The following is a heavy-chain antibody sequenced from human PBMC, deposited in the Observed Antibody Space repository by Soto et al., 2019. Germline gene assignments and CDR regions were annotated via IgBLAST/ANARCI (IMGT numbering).Heavy chain of an antibody. Sequence: QVQLVQSGAEVKKPGASVKVSCKASGYTFTSYDINWVRQATGQGLELMGWMNPNSGNTGYAQKFQGRVTMTRNTAIRTAYLALSSLRSEDSAVYYCARTLYGDNVDYWGQGTLVTVSA. CDR2: MNPNSGNT. V-gene: IGHV1-8*01. D-gene: IGHD4-17*01. CDR1: GYTFTSYD. CDR3: ARTLYGDNVDY. J-gene: IGHJ4*02.